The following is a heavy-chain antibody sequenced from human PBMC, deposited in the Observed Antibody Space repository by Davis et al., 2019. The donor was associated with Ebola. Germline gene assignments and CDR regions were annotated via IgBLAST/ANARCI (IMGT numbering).Heavy chain of an antibody. V-gene: IGHV3-66*01. Sequence: GESLKISCAASGFTVSSNYMSWARQAPGKGLEWVSVIYSGGSTYYADSLKGRFTISRDNSRNTLYLQINNLRAEDTAVYYCARGVMIPVAGTGYAFDIWGQGAMVTVSS. J-gene: IGHJ3*02. D-gene: IGHD6-19*01. CDR1: GFTVSSNY. CDR3: ARGVMIPVAGTGYAFDI. CDR2: IYSGGST.